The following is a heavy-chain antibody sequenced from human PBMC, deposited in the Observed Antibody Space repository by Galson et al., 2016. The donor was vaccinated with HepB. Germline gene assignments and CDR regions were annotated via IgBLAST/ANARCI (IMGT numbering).Heavy chain of an antibody. CDR1: GDSISSHSW. V-gene: IGHV4-4*02. Sequence: SETLSLTCAVSGDSISSHSWWHWVRQPPGKGLEWIGEIYHGGSAYYNPSLRNRVTLSTDKSKNQFSLKIDSVTAADTAMYYCARDLAPTESRPFDFWGQGTLVTVSS. D-gene: IGHD4-17*01. CDR3: ARDLAPTESRPFDF. CDR2: IYHGGSA. J-gene: IGHJ4*02.